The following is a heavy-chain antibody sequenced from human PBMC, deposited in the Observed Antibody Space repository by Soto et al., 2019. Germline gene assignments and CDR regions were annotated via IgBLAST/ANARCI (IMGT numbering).Heavy chain of an antibody. V-gene: IGHV3-7*01. CDR2: IKEDGSEI. CDR1: GFDVMSYW. Sequence: GGSLRLSCAVSGFDVMSYWMSWVRQAPGNGLEWVASIKEDGSEIYYLHSVRGRFSISRDSAGNALHLTMNYLSAEDTGVYFCARDIGFDYVNWGQGTLVTVSS. J-gene: IGHJ4*02. CDR3: ARDIGFDYVN. D-gene: IGHD3-16*01.